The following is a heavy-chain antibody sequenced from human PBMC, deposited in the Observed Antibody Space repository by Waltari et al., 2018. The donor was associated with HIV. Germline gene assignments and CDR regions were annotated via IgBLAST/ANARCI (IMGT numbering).Heavy chain of an antibody. CDR2: VKRKSDGGET. J-gene: IGHJ4*02. V-gene: IGHV3-15*05. CDR1: GFTFKNAW. Sequence: EVQLVESGGGLVKPGGSLRLSCAASGFTFKNAWMSWVRQAPGKGVEWVGGVKRKSDGGETDYAEPGKGRFTISREDSKNTLYLEKNSLKTEDTAVYYCTTEPRDYYFEYWGQGNLVTVSS. CDR3: TTEPRDYYFEY.